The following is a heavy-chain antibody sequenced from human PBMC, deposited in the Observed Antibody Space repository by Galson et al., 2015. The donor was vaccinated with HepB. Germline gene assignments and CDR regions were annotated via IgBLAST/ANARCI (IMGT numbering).Heavy chain of an antibody. Sequence: SLRLSCAASGFTFSSYSMNWDRQAPGKGLEWVSYISSSSSTIYYADSVKGRFTISRDNAKNSLYLQMNSLRAEDTAVYYCARDNFSSSHDYWGQGTLVTVSS. CDR2: ISSSSSTI. V-gene: IGHV3-48*01. CDR1: GFTFSSYS. J-gene: IGHJ4*02. D-gene: IGHD6-13*01. CDR3: ARDNFSSSHDY.